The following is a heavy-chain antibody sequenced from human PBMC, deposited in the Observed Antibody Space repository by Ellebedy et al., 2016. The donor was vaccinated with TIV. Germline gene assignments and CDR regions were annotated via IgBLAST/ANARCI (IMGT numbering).Heavy chain of an antibody. Sequence: SETLSLTXTVSGGSVSSDNYYWSWIRQPPGKGLEWIGYIFYTWSTHYNPSLKSRVTISVDTSENQFSLNLNSVTAADKAVYYCARTVAVAGTFAFDIWGRGTMVTVSS. V-gene: IGHV4-61*01. CDR1: GGSVSSDNYY. CDR3: ARTVAVAGTFAFDI. CDR2: IFYTWST. D-gene: IGHD6-19*01. J-gene: IGHJ3*02.